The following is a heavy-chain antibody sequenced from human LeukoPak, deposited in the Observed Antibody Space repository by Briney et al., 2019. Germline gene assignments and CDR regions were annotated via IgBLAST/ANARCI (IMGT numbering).Heavy chain of an antibody. CDR1: GYTFTTYY. CDR2: INPSGGST. D-gene: IGHD6-19*01. CDR3: ARARYSSGWYVY. Sequence: ASVQSSSKASGYTFTTYYMHWVRPAPGQGLEWMGIINPSGGSTSYAQKFQGRVTITRDTSTRTVYMELSSVRSEATVVYYSARARYSSGWYVYWGQGTLVTVSS. V-gene: IGHV1-46*01. J-gene: IGHJ4*02.